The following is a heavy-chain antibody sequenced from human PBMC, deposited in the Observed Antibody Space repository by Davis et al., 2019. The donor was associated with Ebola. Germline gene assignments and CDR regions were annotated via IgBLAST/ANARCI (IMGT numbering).Heavy chain of an antibody. CDR3: ARDYGSNFNFFDP. CDR1: GDSISSYY. J-gene: IGHJ5*02. D-gene: IGHD6-13*01. Sequence: SETLSLTCTVSGDSISSYYWSWIRQRTGTGLEWIGYIYYTGKTYYNPSLESRLTMSVDTSKNQFSLKLTSVTVADTAVYYCARDYGSNFNFFDPWGQGTLVTVSS. V-gene: IGHV4-59*06. CDR2: IYYTGKT.